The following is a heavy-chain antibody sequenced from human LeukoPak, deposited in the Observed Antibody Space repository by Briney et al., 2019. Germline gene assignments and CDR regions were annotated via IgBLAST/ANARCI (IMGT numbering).Heavy chain of an antibody. CDR1: VGTFSSYA. V-gene: IGHV1-69*06. CDR2: IIPIFGTA. CDR3: ASALQTSNYYYGMDV. J-gene: IGHJ6*04. Sequence: SVKVSCKASVGTFSSYAISGVRQAPGQGLEWMGGIIPIFGTANYAQKFQGRVTITADKSTSTAYMELSSLRSEDTAVYYCASALQTSNYYYGMDVWGKGTTVTVSS.